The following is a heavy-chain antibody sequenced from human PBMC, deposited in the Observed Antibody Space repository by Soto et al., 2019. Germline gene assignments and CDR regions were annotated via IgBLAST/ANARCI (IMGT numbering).Heavy chain of an antibody. V-gene: IGHV3-33*01. CDR1: GFTFSSYD. Sequence: GGSLRLSCAASGFTFSSYDMHWVRQAPGKGLEWVGIIWYDGSNKYYADSVKGRFTISRDNYKNTLYLEVNSLRPDDTAVYYCARSFRQWLVDSWGQGALVTVSS. CDR2: IWYDGSNK. CDR3: ARSFRQWLVDS. D-gene: IGHD6-19*01. J-gene: IGHJ4*02.